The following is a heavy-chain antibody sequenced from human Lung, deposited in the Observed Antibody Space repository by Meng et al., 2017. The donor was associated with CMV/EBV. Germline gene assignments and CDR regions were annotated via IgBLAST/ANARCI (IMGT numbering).Heavy chain of an antibody. V-gene: IGHV2-26*01. D-gene: IGHD6-6*01. CDR2: IFSNDEK. Sequence: SGPXLVXPTQTLTLTCTVSGFSLSNARMGVSWIRQPPGKALEWLADIFSNDEKSYKTSLRSRLTISKDTSNSQVVLTMTTMDPVDTGTYYCARTGDIVGRPLDYWGQGSXVNVSS. CDR3: ARTGDIVGRPLDY. CDR1: GFSLSNARMG. J-gene: IGHJ4*02.